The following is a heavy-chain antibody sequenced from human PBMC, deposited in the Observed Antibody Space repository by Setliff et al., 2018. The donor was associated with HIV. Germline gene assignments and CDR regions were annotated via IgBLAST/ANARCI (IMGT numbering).Heavy chain of an antibody. Sequence: PGGSLRLSCAASGFTFSSYSMSWVRQAPGKGLEWVGRIRSKAAGGTIDYAAPVKDRFTISRDDSKSTLYLQMNSLKSEDTALYYCTTGLMTVFGVITDCWGQGALVTVSS. CDR3: TTGLMTVFGVITDC. V-gene: IGHV3-15*01. CDR1: GFTFSSYS. D-gene: IGHD3-3*01. J-gene: IGHJ4*02. CDR2: IRSKAAGGTI.